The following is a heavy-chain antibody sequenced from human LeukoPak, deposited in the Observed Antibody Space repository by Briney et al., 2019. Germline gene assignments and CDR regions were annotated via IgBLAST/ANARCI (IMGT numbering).Heavy chain of an antibody. D-gene: IGHD5-24*01. Sequence: SETLSLTCTVPGGSISSSSYYWGWIRQPPGKGLEWIGSICYSGSTYYNPSLKSRATISVDTSKNQFSLKLSSVTAADTAVYYCARAGRDGYNYDAFDIWGQGTMVTVSS. J-gene: IGHJ3*02. CDR1: GGSISSSSYY. CDR2: ICYSGST. CDR3: ARAGRDGYNYDAFDI. V-gene: IGHV4-39*01.